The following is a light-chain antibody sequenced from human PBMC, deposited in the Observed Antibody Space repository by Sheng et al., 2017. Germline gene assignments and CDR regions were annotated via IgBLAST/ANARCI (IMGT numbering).Light chain of an antibody. CDR1: KIGSKS. Sequence: SYVLTQPPSVSVAPGQTARITCGGNKIGSKSVHWYQQKPGQAPVLVVYDDSDRPSGISERFSGSNSGNTATLTISRVEAGDEADYYCQVWDSISDLVIFGGGTKLTVL. CDR3: QVWDSISDLVI. V-gene: IGLV3-21*02. J-gene: IGLJ2*01. CDR2: DDS.